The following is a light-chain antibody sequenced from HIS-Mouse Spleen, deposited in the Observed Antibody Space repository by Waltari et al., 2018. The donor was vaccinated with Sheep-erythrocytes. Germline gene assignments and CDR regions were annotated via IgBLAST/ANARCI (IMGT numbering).Light chain of an antibody. V-gene: IGLV3-21*02. CDR1: HIGSKS. J-gene: IGLJ2*01. CDR2: DDS. Sequence: SYVLTQPPSVSVAPGQTARITSGGNHIGSKSVHWYQQKPGQAPLLVGYDDSDRPSGIPERFSGSNXXNTATLTISRVEAGDEADYYCQVWDSSSDHPVFGGGTKLTVL. CDR3: QVWDSSSDHPV.